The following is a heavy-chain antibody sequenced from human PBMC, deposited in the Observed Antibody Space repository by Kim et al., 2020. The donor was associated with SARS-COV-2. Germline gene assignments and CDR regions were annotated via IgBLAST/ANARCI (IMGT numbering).Heavy chain of an antibody. CDR2: ISLRGST. V-gene: IGHV4-4*02. CDR3: ARDRGKFSSSSGFDY. Sequence: SETLSLTCTVTGGSISSSNWWSWVRQPPGKGLEWLGEISLRGSTNYSPSLKSRISLSMDTSENEFSLELTSVTAADTAVYFCARDRGKFSSSSGFDYWGQGILVTVSS. D-gene: IGHD6-6*01. CDR1: GGSISSSNW. J-gene: IGHJ4*02.